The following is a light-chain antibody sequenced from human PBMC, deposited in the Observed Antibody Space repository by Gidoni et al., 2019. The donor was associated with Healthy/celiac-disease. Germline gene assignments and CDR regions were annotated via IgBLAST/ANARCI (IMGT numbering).Light chain of an antibody. Sequence: SYVLTPPPSVSVAPGQTARITCGGNNIGSKSVHWYQQKPGQAPGLVVYDDSDRPSGIPERFSGSNSGNTATLTISRVEAGDEADDYCQVWDSSSDHPRWVFGGGTKLTVL. CDR1: NIGSKS. CDR3: QVWDSSSDHPRWV. CDR2: DDS. J-gene: IGLJ3*02. V-gene: IGLV3-21*02.